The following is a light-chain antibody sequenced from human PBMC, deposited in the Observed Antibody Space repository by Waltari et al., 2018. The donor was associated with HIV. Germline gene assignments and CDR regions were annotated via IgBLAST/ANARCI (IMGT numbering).Light chain of an antibody. Sequence: DIQLTQSPSSRSASVGDRVTIVCRTQIGVETDLNWYQQKTGQPPKLLISSASSVQSGVPSRFFATGSETDFTLAITNLQPEDFATYYCQQSYSTVLYTFGQGT. V-gene: IGKV1-39*01. J-gene: IGKJ2*01. CDR1: IGVETD. CDR3: QQSYSTVLYT. CDR2: SAS.